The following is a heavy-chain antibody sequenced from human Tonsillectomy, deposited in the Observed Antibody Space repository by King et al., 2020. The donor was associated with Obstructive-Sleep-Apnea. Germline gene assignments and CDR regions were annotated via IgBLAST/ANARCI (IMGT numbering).Heavy chain of an antibody. CDR2: ISSSTSTI. Sequence: VQLVESGGGLVQPGGSLRLSCAASGITFSSYSMNWVRQAPGKGLEWVSYISSSTSTIYYADSEKGRFTISRDNAKNSLYLQRNSLRAEDTAVYYCATGGPDAFDFWGRGTMVTVSS. CDR3: ATGGPDAFDF. CDR1: GITFSSYS. D-gene: IGHD3-16*01. V-gene: IGHV3-48*04. J-gene: IGHJ3*01.